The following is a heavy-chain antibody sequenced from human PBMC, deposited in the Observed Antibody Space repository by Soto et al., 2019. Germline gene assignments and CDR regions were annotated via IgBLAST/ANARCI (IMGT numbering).Heavy chain of an antibody. Sequence: QVQLVESGGGLVKPGGSLRLSCAASGFTFNDYYMSWIRQAPGKGLEWVSYISSSGGTIYYADSVKGRFTISRDNAKNSLYLQMNSLRGEDTAVYYCARETPPQPWLGGGDFDYWGQGTLVTVSS. CDR3: ARETPPQPWLGGGDFDY. V-gene: IGHV3-11*01. CDR1: GFTFNDYY. J-gene: IGHJ4*02. D-gene: IGHD6-19*01. CDR2: ISSSGGTI.